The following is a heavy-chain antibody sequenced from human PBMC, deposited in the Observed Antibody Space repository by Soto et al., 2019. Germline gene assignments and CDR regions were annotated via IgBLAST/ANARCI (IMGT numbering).Heavy chain of an antibody. Sequence: GGSLRLSCAASGFTFSSYSMNWVRQAPGKGLEWVSSISSSSSYIYYADSVKGRFTISRDNAKNSLYLQMNSLRAEDTAVYYCARDLDSAGRFLEWSPTLPHYGMDVWGQGTTVTVSS. CDR3: ARDLDSAGRFLEWSPTLPHYGMDV. V-gene: IGHV3-21*01. D-gene: IGHD3-3*01. J-gene: IGHJ6*02. CDR1: GFTFSSYS. CDR2: ISSSSSYI.